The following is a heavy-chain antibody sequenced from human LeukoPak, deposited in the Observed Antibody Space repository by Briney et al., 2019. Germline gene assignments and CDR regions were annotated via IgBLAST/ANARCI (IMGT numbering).Heavy chain of an antibody. CDR1: GGSISSSSYY. D-gene: IGHD4-17*01. CDR2: IYYSGST. CDR3: ARDHPDYGDYCFDY. V-gene: IGHV4-39*07. J-gene: IGHJ4*02. Sequence: SETLSLTCTVSGGSISSSSYYWGWIRQPPGKGLEWIGSIYYSGSTYYNPSLKSRVTISVDTSKNQFSLKLSSVTAADTAVYYCARDHPDYGDYCFDYWGQGTLVTVSS.